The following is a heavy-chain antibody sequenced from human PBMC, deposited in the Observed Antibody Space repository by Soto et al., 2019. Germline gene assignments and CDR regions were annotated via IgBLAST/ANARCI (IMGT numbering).Heavy chain of an antibody. J-gene: IGHJ5*02. Sequence: QVQLVQSGAEVKKPGASVKVSCKASGYTFTSYGISWVRQAPGQGLEWMGWISAYNGNTNYAQKLQGRVTMTTDTYTSTAYMELRSLRSDDTAVYYCARDRGYCSSTSCALGGWFDPWGQGTLVTVSS. CDR1: GYTFTSYG. CDR3: ARDRGYCSSTSCALGGWFDP. D-gene: IGHD2-2*01. V-gene: IGHV1-18*01. CDR2: ISAYNGNT.